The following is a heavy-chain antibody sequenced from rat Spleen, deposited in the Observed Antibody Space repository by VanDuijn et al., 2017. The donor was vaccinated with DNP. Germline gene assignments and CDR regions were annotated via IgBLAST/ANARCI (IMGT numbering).Heavy chain of an antibody. Sequence: EVQLQESGPGLVKPSQSLSLTCSVTGYSITSNYWGWIRKFPGNKMEWMGYISYSCSTSYNPSLKSRGSITRDTSKNQFFLQLNSVTTEDTATYYCARSRGDYSSYIPFDYWGQGVMVTVSS. CDR2: ISYSCST. CDR3: ARSRGDYSSYIPFDY. V-gene: IGHV3-1*01. D-gene: IGHD1-2*01. CDR1: GYSITSNY. J-gene: IGHJ2*01.